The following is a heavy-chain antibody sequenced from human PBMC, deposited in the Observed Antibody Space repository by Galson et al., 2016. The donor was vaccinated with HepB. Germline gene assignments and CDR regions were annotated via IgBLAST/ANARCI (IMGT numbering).Heavy chain of an antibody. J-gene: IGHJ4*02. Sequence: SVKVSCKASGYSFKTYGIHWVRQAPGQRPEWMGWINDGDGSTLHSQRFQGRVTFTRDTSASTAYMELSSLIFEDTALYFCARDDATDGPLIVDYWGQGTLVTVSS. CDR3: ARDDATDGPLIVDY. D-gene: IGHD2-8*01. CDR2: INDGDGST. V-gene: IGHV1-3*01. CDR1: GYSFKTYG.